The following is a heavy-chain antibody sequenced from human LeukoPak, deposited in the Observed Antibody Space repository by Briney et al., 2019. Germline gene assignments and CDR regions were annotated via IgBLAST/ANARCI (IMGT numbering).Heavy chain of an antibody. CDR2: TYYRSKWYY. J-gene: IGHJ6*02. Sequence: SQTLSLTCAISGDSVSSKSAAWNWIRQSPSRGLEWLGRTYYRSKWYYDYATSVKSRITINPDTSKNQFSLQLNSVTPEDTAVYYCARARVVVPDGMDRRLHYYYYLLDVWGQGTTVTVSS. CDR1: GDSVSSKSAA. CDR3: ARARVVVPDGMDRRLHYYYYLLDV. D-gene: IGHD2-2*01. V-gene: IGHV6-1*01.